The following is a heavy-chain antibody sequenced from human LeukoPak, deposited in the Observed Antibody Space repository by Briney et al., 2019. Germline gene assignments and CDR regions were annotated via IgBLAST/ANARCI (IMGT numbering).Heavy chain of an antibody. V-gene: IGHV3-21*01. Sequence: PGGSLRLSCAASGFTFSSYSMNWVRQAPGKGPEWVSSISSSSSYIYYADSVKGRFTISRDNAKNSLYLQMNSLRAEDTAVYYCASPRSSSGRELEYWGQGTLVTVSS. CDR2: ISSSSSYI. J-gene: IGHJ4*02. CDR3: ASPRSSSGRELEY. D-gene: IGHD6-19*01. CDR1: GFTFSSYS.